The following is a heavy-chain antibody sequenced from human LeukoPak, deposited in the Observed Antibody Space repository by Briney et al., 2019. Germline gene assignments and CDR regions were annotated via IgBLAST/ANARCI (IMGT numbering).Heavy chain of an antibody. Sequence: SETLSLTCTVSGGSISSYYWSWVRQPPGRGLEWIGYIYYRGSTKYNPSLKSRVTISVDTSKNQFSLKLSSVIAADTAVYYCARGFDGVAGWFDPWGQGTLVTVSS. CDR1: GGSISSYY. CDR3: ARGFDGVAGWFDP. V-gene: IGHV4-59*01. D-gene: IGHD3-9*01. J-gene: IGHJ5*02. CDR2: IYYRGST.